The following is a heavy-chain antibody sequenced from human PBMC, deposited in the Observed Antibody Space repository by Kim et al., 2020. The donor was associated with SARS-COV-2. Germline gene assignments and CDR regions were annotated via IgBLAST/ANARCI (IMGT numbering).Heavy chain of an antibody. V-gene: IGHV3-23*01. Sequence: GETTTYGDSVKGRLTVSRDNSKNTLYLQMSSLRAEDTAIYYCANPRQPDYWGQGTLVTVSS. D-gene: IGHD6-13*01. J-gene: IGHJ4*02. CDR2: GETT. CDR3: ANPRQPDY.